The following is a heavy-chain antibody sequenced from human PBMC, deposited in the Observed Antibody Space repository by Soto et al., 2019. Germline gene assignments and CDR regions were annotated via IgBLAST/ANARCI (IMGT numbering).Heavy chain of an antibody. Sequence: LSLTCTVSGGSFTNHFWTWIPQSPGKRLEWIAYVSYSGTTHYNPSLRSRLTISRDTSRNQFSLRLTSVTTADTAVYFCAGIRHIVGRTTYYDTWGQGLLVTVSS. CDR1: GGSFTNHF. V-gene: IGHV4-59*11. D-gene: IGHD1-26*01. J-gene: IGHJ4*02. CDR3: AGIRHIVGRTTYYDT. CDR2: VSYSGTT.